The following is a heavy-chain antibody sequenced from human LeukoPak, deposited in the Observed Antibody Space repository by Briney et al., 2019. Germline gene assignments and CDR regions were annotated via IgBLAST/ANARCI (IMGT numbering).Heavy chain of an antibody. CDR1: GFSFDSYW. V-gene: IGHV3-7*03. CDR2: INHDATEK. D-gene: IGHD6-13*01. CDR3: AKEVAAAGTH. Sequence: GGSLRLSCVASGFSFDSYWMNWVRQAPGRGLEWVANINHDATEKYYVDSVKGRFTISRDNSKNTLYLQMNSLRAEDTAVYYCAKEVAAAGTHWGQGTLVTVSS. J-gene: IGHJ4*02.